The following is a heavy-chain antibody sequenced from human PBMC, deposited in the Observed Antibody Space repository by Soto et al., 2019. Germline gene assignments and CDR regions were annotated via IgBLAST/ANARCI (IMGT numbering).Heavy chain of an antibody. CDR2: IYPYVSEI. CDR1: GFSFTSYW. Sequence: PGESLQISCKGSGFSFTSYWIAWVRQMPGKGLDWMGIIYPYVSEIRYSPSFQGQVTFSADKSIRTAYLQWTRLKASDIAIYYCARPGTVTKSRSDAFDLCGQRTMVTVSS. J-gene: IGHJ3*01. CDR3: ARPGTVTKSRSDAFDL. V-gene: IGHV5-51*01. D-gene: IGHD4-17*01.